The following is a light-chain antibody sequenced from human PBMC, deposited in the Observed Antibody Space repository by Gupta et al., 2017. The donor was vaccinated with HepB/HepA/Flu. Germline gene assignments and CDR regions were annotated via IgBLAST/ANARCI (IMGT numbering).Light chain of an antibody. V-gene: IGKV3-15*01. CDR3: QQYNNWPLWT. CDR1: QRVSSN. J-gene: IGKJ1*01. CDR2: GAS. Sequence: EIVMPLSPATLSVSPGERATLSCRASQRVSSNLAWYQQKPGQAPRLLIYGASTRATGIPASFSGSGSGTEFTVTISSLQSEDFAVYYCQQYNNWPLWTFGQGTKVEIK.